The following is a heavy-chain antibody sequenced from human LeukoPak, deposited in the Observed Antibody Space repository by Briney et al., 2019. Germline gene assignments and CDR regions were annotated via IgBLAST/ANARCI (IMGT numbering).Heavy chain of an antibody. CDR2: MSGSGGRT. D-gene: IGHD3-22*01. CDR3: AKDVYYDNMYFQH. CDR1: GFIFSDYA. Sequence: GGSLRLSCAASGFIFSDYAMSWVRQAPGKGLEWVSAMSGSGGRTYYADSVNGRFTISRDNSRNTLYLEMNSLRAEDTAVYYCAKDVYYDNMYFQHWGQGTLVTVSS. J-gene: IGHJ1*01. V-gene: IGHV3-23*01.